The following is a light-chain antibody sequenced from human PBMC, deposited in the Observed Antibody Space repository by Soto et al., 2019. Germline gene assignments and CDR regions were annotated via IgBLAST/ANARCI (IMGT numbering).Light chain of an antibody. CDR3: SSYTNTTTS. CDR1: SSDIGIFNY. CDR2: DVS. Sequence: SALTQPASVSGSPGQSITISCTGTSSDIGIFNYVSWYQQHPGKAPKLMIYDVSNRPSGVSDRFSGSKFGNTASLTISGLQTEDEADYYCSSYTNTTTSFATGTKVTVL. J-gene: IGLJ1*01. V-gene: IGLV2-14*01.